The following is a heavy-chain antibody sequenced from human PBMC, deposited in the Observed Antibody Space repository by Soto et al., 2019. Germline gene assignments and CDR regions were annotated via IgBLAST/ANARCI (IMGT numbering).Heavy chain of an antibody. CDR3: ARRNVYGSGSYSLDY. J-gene: IGHJ4*02. CDR2: INAAIGNT. Sequence: QVQLVQSGAEVKKPGASVKVSCKASGYTFTNYAMHWVRQAPGQRLEWMGWINAAIGNTKYSQKFQGSVTITRDTSXXTAYMELSSLRSEDTAVYYCARRNVYGSGSYSLDYWGQGTLVTVSS. V-gene: IGHV1-3*01. D-gene: IGHD3-10*01. CDR1: GYTFTNYA.